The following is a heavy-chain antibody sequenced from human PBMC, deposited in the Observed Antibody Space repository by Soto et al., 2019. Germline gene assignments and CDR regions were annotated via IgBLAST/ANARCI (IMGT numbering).Heavy chain of an antibody. Sequence: EGSLRLSCEASGFTFSSYRMQWVRQAPGKGLVWVSRMNEDGGTRDYADSVKGRFTISRDNAKNTLYLQMNSLRVEDTAVYYCASDLSGRADVWGQGTTVTVSS. CDR3: ASDLSGRADV. J-gene: IGHJ6*02. CDR2: MNEDGGTR. CDR1: GFTFSSYR. D-gene: IGHD3-10*01. V-gene: IGHV3-74*01.